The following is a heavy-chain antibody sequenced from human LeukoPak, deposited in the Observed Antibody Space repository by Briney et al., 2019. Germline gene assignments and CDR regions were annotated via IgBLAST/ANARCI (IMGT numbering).Heavy chain of an antibody. CDR2: IYPGDSDT. D-gene: IGHD3-10*01. CDR3: ARHYYGSGSYHFDY. J-gene: IGHJ4*02. CDR1: GYSFTSYW. V-gene: IGHV5-51*01. Sequence: GESLQISCQGSGYSFTSYWIGWVRQMPGKGLEWMGIIYPGDSDTRYSPSFQGQVTISADKPISTAYLQWSSLKASDTAMYYCARHYYGSGSYHFDYWGQGTLVTVSS.